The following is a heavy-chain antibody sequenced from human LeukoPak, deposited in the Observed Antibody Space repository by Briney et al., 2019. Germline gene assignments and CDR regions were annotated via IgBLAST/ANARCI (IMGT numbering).Heavy chain of an antibody. CDR3: VKDRSSWYYFDY. CDR2: ISDNGDTT. Sequence: PGGSLRLSCSASGFTFSTYAIHWVRQAPGNGLEYVSGISDNGDTTSYADSVKGRFIISRDNSKSTLFLQMSSLIPEDTAVYYCVKDRSSWYYFDYWGQGALVSVPS. CDR1: GFTFSTYA. V-gene: IGHV3-64D*06. J-gene: IGHJ4*02. D-gene: IGHD6-13*01.